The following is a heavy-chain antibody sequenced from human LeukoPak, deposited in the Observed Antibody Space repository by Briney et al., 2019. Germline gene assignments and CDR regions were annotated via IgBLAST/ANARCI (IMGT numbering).Heavy chain of an antibody. CDR3: TTDRTVVTRYYFDY. CDR1: GFTFSNAW. V-gene: IGHV3-15*01. Sequence: PGGSLRLSCAASGFTFSNAWMSWVRQAPGKGLEWVGRIKSKTDGGTTDYAAPVKGRFTISRDDSKNTLYLQMNSLKTEDTAVYYCTTDRTVVTRYYFDYWGQGTLVTVSS. J-gene: IGHJ4*02. D-gene: IGHD4-23*01. CDR2: IKSKTDGGTT.